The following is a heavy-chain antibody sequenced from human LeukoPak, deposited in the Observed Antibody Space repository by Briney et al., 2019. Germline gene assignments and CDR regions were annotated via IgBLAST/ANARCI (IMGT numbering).Heavy chain of an antibody. CDR1: GFTFSRYD. CDR3: ASVRGIYGSGTYRDY. CDR2: IRSSSSVI. J-gene: IGHJ4*02. D-gene: IGHD3-10*01. Sequence: GGSLRLSCAASGFTFSRYDMNWVRQAPGKGLEWVSYIRSSSSVIYYADSVRGRFTISRDNANNSLSLQMNSLRAEDTAVYYCASVRGIYGSGTYRDYWGQGTLVTVSS. V-gene: IGHV3-48*04.